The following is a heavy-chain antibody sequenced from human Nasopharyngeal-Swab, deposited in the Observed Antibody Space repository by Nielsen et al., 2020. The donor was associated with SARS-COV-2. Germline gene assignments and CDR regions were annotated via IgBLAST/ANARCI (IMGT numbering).Heavy chain of an antibody. D-gene: IGHD4-17*01. J-gene: IGHJ4*02. V-gene: IGHV4-39*07. CDR2: IYYSGTI. Sequence: GSLRLSCTVSGYSISSSNYYWGWIRQPPGKGLEWIGNIYYSGTISYNPSLKSRVTISVDTSKNQFSLNLNSVTAADTAVYYCARALLDYGDSGAEERWGQGALVTVSS. CDR1: GYSISSSNYY. CDR3: ARALLDYGDSGAEER.